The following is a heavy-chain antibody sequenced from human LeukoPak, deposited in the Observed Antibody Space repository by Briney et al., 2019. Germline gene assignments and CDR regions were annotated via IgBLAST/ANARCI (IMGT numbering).Heavy chain of an antibody. Sequence: PGGSLRLSCAASGFTFSSYEMNWVRQAPGKGLEWVSSISSRSSYIDYADSVKGRFTISRDNAKNTLYLKMNSLRAEDTAVFYCARDQVGGGAFDIWGQGTMVTVSS. D-gene: IGHD1-26*01. V-gene: IGHV3-21*06. J-gene: IGHJ3*02. CDR1: GFTFSSYE. CDR2: ISSRSSYI. CDR3: ARDQVGGGAFDI.